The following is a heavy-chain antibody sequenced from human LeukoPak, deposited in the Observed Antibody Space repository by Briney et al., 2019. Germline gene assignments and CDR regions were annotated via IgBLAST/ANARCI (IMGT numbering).Heavy chain of an antibody. CDR1: GFTFSSYG. CDR2: TRYDGSNK. V-gene: IGHV3-30*02. J-gene: IGHJ4*02. CDR3: ARDSSASSMVRGVLGY. Sequence: GGSLRLSCAASGFTFSSYGMYWVRQAPGKGLEWVAFTRYDGSNKYYADSVKGRFTISRDNAKNSLYLQMSSLRAEDTAVYYCARDSSASSMVRGVLGYWGQGTLVTVSS. D-gene: IGHD3-10*01.